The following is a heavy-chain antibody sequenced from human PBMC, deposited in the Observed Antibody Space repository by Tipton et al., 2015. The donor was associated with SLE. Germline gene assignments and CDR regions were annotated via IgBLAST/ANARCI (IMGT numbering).Heavy chain of an antibody. Sequence: SLRLSCAASGFSFTTYEMNWVRQAPGKGLEWVSSINSGGSTVYYADSVKGRFAISRDNAKNFLYLQMKSLRAEDTAVYYCARDIADSSGWYGRIDYWGQGTLVTVSS. CDR1: GFSFTTYE. V-gene: IGHV3-48*03. J-gene: IGHJ4*02. CDR2: INSGGSTV. D-gene: IGHD6-19*01. CDR3: ARDIADSSGWYGRIDY.